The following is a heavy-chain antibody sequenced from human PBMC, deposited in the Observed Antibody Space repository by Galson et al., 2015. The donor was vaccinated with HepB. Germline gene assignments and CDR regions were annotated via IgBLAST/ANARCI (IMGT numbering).Heavy chain of an antibody. CDR2: IYWDDDK. V-gene: IGHV2-5*02. J-gene: IGHJ4*02. CDR3: AHYNVSKALDY. Sequence: PALVKPTQTLTLTCTFSGFSLSTSGVGVGWIRQPPGKALEWLALIYWDDDKRYSPSLNNRLTITKDTSKNQAVPTMTNMDPVDTATYYCAHYNVSKALDYWGQGTLVTVSS. CDR1: GFSLSTSGVG. D-gene: IGHD1-14*01.